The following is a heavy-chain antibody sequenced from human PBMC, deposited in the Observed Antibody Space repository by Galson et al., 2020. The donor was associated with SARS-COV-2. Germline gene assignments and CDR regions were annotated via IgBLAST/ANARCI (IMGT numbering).Heavy chain of an antibody. CDR2: ISSNGGST. D-gene: IGHD2-15*01. J-gene: IGHJ4*02. CDR1: GFTFSSYA. CDR3: ARDGECSGGSCYSLFYFDY. Sequence: GGSLRLSCAASGFTFSSYAMHWVRQAPGKGLEYVSAISSNGGSTYYANSVKGRFTISRDNSKNTLYLQMGSLRAEDMAVYYCARDGECSGGSCYSLFYFDYWGQGTLVTVSS. V-gene: IGHV3-64*01.